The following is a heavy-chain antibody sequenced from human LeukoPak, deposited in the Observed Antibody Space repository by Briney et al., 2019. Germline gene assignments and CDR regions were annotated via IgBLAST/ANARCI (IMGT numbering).Heavy chain of an antibody. D-gene: IGHD6-6*01. V-gene: IGHV4-59*01. J-gene: IGHJ4*02. CDR3: ARFGTSSSRFFDQ. Sequence: SETLSLTCTVSGGSISAYYWSWIRQPPGKGLEWIGYIHYSGTTNYYPSLKSRVTIALDTSKNQFSLKLNSVTAADTAVYYCARFGTSSSRFFDQWGQGTLVTVST. CDR1: GGSISAYY. CDR2: IHYSGTT.